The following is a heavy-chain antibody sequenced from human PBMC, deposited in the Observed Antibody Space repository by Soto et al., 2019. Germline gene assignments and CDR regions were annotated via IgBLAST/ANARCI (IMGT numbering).Heavy chain of an antibody. V-gene: IGHV3-30-3*01. CDR1: GFTFSSYA. CDR3: ARSHAAEKYCSSTSCYAGYFDY. J-gene: IGHJ4*02. Sequence: GGSLRLSCAASGFTFSSYAMHWVRQAPGKGLEWVAVISYDGSNKYYADSVKGRFTISRDNSKNTLYLQMNSLRAEDTAVYYCARSHAAEKYCSSTSCYAGYFDYWGQGTLVTVSS. CDR2: ISYDGSNK. D-gene: IGHD2-2*01.